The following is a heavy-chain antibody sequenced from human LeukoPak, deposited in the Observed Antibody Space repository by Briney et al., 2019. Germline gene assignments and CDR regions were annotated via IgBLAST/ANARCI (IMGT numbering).Heavy chain of an antibody. CDR3: ATGGPYCSSTSCYRDYMDV. V-gene: IGHV1-69*05. CDR1: GGAFSSYA. CDR2: IIPIFGTA. D-gene: IGHD2-2*02. Sequence: SVKVSCKASGGAFSSYAISWVRQAPGQGLEWMGGIIPIFGTANYAQKFQGRVTITTDESTSTAYMELGSLRSEDTAVYYCATGGPYCSSTSCYRDYMDVWGKGTTVTVSS. J-gene: IGHJ6*03.